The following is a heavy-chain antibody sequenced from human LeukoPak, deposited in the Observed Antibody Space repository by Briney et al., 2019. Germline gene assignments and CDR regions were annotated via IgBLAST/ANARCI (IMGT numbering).Heavy chain of an antibody. CDR1: GYTFTDYF. J-gene: IGHJ4*02. V-gene: IGHV1-2*02. CDR3: ARGLFSGYGAD. Sequence: ASVKVSCKASGYTFTDYFMHWVRQAPGQGLEWMGWINPNSGGTNFAQKFQGRVTMTRDTSISTAYMELSSLTSDDTAVYYCARGLFSGYGADWGQGTLVTVSS. CDR2: INPNSGGT. D-gene: IGHD5-12*01.